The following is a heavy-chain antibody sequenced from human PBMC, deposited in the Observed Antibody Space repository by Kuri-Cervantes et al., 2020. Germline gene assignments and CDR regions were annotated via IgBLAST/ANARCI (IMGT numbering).Heavy chain of an antibody. CDR2: ISGSGGST. CDR3: ARAIVGAGVYYYYGMDV. CDR1: GFTFSSYA. D-gene: IGHD1-26*01. V-gene: IGHV3-23*01. Sequence: GESLKISCAASGFTFSSYAMSWVRQAPVKGLEWVSAISGSGGSTYYADSVKGRFTISRDNSKNTLCLQMNSLRAEDTAVYYCARAIVGAGVYYYYGMDVWGQGTTVTVSS. J-gene: IGHJ6*02.